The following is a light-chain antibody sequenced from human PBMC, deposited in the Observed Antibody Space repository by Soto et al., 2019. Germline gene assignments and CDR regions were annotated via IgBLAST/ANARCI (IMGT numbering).Light chain of an antibody. CDR1: QSVSSN. Sequence: EIGMSHSPAALSVSKEGGVTLSCRASQSVSSNLAWYQQKPGQAPRLLIYGASTRATGIPARFSGSGSGAEFTLTISSLQSEDFALYYCQQYNNWPLWTFGQGTKVDIK. J-gene: IGKJ1*01. CDR2: GAS. CDR3: QQYNNWPLWT. V-gene: IGKV3D-15*01.